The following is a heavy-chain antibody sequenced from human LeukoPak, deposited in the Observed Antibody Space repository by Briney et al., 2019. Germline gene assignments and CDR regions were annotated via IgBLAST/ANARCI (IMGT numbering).Heavy chain of an antibody. J-gene: IGHJ5*02. V-gene: IGHV4-34*01. CDR3: ARAHRWFDP. Sequence: PSETLSLTCAVYGGSFSGYYWSWIRQPPGKGLEWIGEINHSGSTNYNPSLKSRVTISVDTSKNQFSLKPSSVTAADTAVYYCARAHRWFDPWGQGTLVTVSS. CDR2: INHSGST. CDR1: GGSFSGYY.